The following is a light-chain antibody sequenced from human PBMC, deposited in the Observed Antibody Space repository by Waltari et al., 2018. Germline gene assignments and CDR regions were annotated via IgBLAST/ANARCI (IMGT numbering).Light chain of an antibody. V-gene: IGLV2-14*01. CDR3: SSYTSSSTVV. CDR1: NSYVGSYNY. CDR2: EVS. J-gene: IGLJ2*01. Sequence: QSALTHPASVSGSPEQSSTISCTGTNSYVGSYNYVSCHQQHPGKAPKLMIYEVSNRPSGVSNRFSGSKSGNTASLTISGLQAEDEADYYCSSYTSSSTVVFGGGTKLTVL.